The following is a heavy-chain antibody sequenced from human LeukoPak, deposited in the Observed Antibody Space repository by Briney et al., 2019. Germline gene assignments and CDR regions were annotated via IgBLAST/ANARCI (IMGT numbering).Heavy chain of an antibody. J-gene: IGHJ4*02. Sequence: SETLSLTCTVYGGSISTYYWSSIRQPPGKGLEWIGYIYYSGSTSSNPSLKSRLTISVDTSKNQFSLKLSSVTAADTAVYYCAREEALGSGSFDYWGQGTLVTVSS. V-gene: IGHV4-59*01. CDR3: AREEALGSGSFDY. CDR1: GGSISTYY. CDR2: IYYSGST. D-gene: IGHD1-26*01.